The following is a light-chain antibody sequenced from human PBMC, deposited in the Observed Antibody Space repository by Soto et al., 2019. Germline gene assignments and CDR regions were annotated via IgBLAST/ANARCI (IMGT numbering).Light chain of an antibody. V-gene: IGKV2-30*01. J-gene: IGKJ1*01. Sequence: DVVMTQSPLSLPVTLGQPASISCRSSQSLVYSDGIAYLNWFHQRTGQSPRRLIYRASNRDSGVPDRFSGSVSGTDFTLKISRVESEDVGVYYCMQGTHWPPTFGPGTKVEIK. CDR1: QSLVYSDGIAY. CDR3: MQGTHWPPT. CDR2: RAS.